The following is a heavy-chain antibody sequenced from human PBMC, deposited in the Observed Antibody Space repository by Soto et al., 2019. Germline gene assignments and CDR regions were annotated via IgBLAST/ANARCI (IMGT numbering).Heavy chain of an antibody. CDR3: AREGRGSSSSPTFDP. V-gene: IGHV1-46*03. CDR2: INPSGGST. D-gene: IGHD6-6*01. CDR1: GYTFTSYY. J-gene: IGHJ5*02. Sequence: ASVKVSCKASGYTFTSYYMHWVRQAPGQGLEWMGIINPSGGSTSYAQKFQGRVTMTRDTSTSTVYMELSGLRSEDTAVYYCAREGRGSSSSPTFDPWGQGTLVTVPQ.